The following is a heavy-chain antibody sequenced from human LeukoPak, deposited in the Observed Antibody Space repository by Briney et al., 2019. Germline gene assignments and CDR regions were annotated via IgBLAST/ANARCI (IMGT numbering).Heavy chain of an antibody. J-gene: IGHJ6*02. Sequence: PSETLSLTCTVSGGSISSYYWSWIRQPPGKGLEWIGYIYYSGSTNYNPSLKSRVTISVDTSKNQFSLKLSSVTAADTAVYYCARSLPYDSSGYYYDDYYYGMDVWGQGTTVTVSS. V-gene: IGHV4-59*01. CDR3: ARSLPYDSSGYYYDDYYYGMDV. CDR1: GGSISSYY. D-gene: IGHD3-22*01. CDR2: IYYSGST.